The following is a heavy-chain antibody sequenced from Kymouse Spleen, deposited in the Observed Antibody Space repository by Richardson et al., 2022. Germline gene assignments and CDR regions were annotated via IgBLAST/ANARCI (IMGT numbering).Heavy chain of an antibody. CDR3: AKEGITMVRGVYYYYGMDV. CDR1: GFTFSSYG. D-gene: IGHD3-10*01. J-gene: IGHJ6*02. Sequence: QVQLVESGGGVVQPGRSLRLSCAASGFTFSSYGMHWVRQAPGKGLEWVAVISYDGSNKYYADSVKGRFTISRDNSKNTLYLQMNSLRAEDTAVYYCAKEGITMVRGVYYYYGMDVWGQGTTVTVSS. V-gene: IGHV3-30*18. CDR2: ISYDGSNK.